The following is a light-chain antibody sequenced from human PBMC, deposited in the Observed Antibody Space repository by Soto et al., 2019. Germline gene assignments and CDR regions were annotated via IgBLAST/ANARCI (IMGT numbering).Light chain of an antibody. V-gene: IGKV1-5*01. Sequence: DIQMTQSPSTLSASVGDRVSITCRASQSVGNSLAWYQQRPGKAPKLLIFDASTLESGVPSKFSGSGSDTEFTFTISRLQPDDSATYYCQQYNTYELTFGGGTKVEIK. CDR1: QSVGNS. CDR3: QQYNTYELT. CDR2: DAS. J-gene: IGKJ4*02.